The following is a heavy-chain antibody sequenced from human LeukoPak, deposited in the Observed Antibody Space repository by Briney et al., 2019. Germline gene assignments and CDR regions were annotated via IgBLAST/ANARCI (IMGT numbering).Heavy chain of an antibody. CDR3: ARARWPTDAFDI. Sequence: PGGSLRLSCAASGFTFSSYAMHWVRQAPGKGLEWVAVISYDGSNKYYADSVKGRFTISRDNSKNTLYLQMNSLRAEDTAVYYCARARWPTDAFDIWGQGTMVTVSS. CDR2: ISYDGSNK. V-gene: IGHV3-30*01. J-gene: IGHJ3*02. CDR1: GFTFSSYA. D-gene: IGHD5-24*01.